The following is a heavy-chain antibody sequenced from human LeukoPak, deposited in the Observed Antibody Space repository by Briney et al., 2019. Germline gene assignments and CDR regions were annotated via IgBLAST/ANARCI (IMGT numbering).Heavy chain of an antibody. CDR1: GFTFDDYA. CDR3: AKGPQYDSSGLFDY. J-gene: IGHJ4*02. D-gene: IGHD3-22*01. CDR2: ISWDGGST. Sequence: PGGSLRLSCAASGFTFDDYAMHWVRQAPGKGLEWVSLISWDGGSTYYADSVKGRFTISRDNSKNSLYLQMNSLRAEDTVLYYCAKGPQYDSSGLFDYWGQGTLVTVSS. V-gene: IGHV3-43D*03.